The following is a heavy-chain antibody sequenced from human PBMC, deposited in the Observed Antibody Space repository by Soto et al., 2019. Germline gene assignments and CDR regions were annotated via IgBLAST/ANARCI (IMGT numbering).Heavy chain of an antibody. CDR3: ARDLRTYYYGSGSRGGYGMDV. Sequence: ASVKVSCKASGGTFSSYAISWVRQAPEQGLEWMGGIIPIFGTANYAQKFQGRVTITADKSTSTAYMELSSLRSEDTAVYYCARDLRTYYYGSGSRGGYGMDVWGQGTTVTVSS. V-gene: IGHV1-69*06. CDR2: IIPIFGTA. D-gene: IGHD3-10*01. J-gene: IGHJ6*02. CDR1: GGTFSSYA.